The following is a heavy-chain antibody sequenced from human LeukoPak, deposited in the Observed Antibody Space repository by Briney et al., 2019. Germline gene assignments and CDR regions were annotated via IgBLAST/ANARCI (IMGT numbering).Heavy chain of an antibody. Sequence: SVKVSCKASGGTFSNYAINWVRQAPGQGLEWMGGITPIFGTANYVQEFQGRVTITADESTSTAYMELSRLRSEDTAIYYCARASSDDTAMATPFAYWGQGTLITVSS. CDR2: ITPIFGTA. D-gene: IGHD5-18*01. J-gene: IGHJ4*02. V-gene: IGHV1-69*13. CDR1: GGTFSNYA. CDR3: ARASSDDTAMATPFAY.